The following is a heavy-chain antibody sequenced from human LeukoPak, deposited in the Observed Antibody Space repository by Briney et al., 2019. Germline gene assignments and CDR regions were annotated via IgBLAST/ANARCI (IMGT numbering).Heavy chain of an antibody. CDR1: GGSFSGYY. V-gene: IGHV4-34*01. Sequence: PSETLPLTCAVYGGSFSGYYWSWIRQPPGKGLKWTGKINHSGSTNYNPSLKSRVTISVDTSKNQFSLKLSSVTAADTAVYYCARSSLYSSNWYFDYWGQGTLVTVSS. CDR2: INHSGST. D-gene: IGHD6-13*01. J-gene: IGHJ4*02. CDR3: ARSSLYSSNWYFDY.